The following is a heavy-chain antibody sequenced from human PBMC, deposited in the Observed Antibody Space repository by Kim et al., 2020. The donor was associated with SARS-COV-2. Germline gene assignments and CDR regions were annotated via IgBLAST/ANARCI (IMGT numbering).Heavy chain of an antibody. CDR1: GFTFSSYA. Sequence: GGSLRLSCAASGFTFSSYAMHWVRQAPGKGLEWVAVISYDGSNKYYADSVKGRFTISRDNSKNTLYLQMNSLRAEDTAVYYCAREGRGRGGYTWFDPWGQGTLVTVSS. D-gene: IGHD3-10*01. J-gene: IGHJ5*02. CDR2: ISYDGSNK. CDR3: AREGRGRGGYTWFDP. V-gene: IGHV3-30*04.